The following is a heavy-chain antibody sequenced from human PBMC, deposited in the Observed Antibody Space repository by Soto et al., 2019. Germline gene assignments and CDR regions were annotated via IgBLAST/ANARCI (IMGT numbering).Heavy chain of an antibody. D-gene: IGHD3-3*02. CDR1: RFTFSSYA. CDR2: ISGGGNDA. Sequence: EVQLLESGGGLVQPGGSLVLSCAASRFTFSSYAMSWVRQAPGKGLEWVSSISGGGNDAYYADSVKGRFTISRDNSQNTLYLQMSSLRADDTAVYYCARILFLASTDTESFDYWGQGALVTVSS. CDR3: ARILFLASTDTESFDY. J-gene: IGHJ4*02. V-gene: IGHV3-23*01.